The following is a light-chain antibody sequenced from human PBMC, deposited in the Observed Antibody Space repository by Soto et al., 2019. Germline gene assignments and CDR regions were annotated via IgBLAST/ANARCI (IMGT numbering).Light chain of an antibody. CDR3: CSYAGSSTWV. CDR1: SSDVGSYNL. Sequence: QSVLTQPASVSGSPGQSITISCTGTSSDVGSYNLVSWYQQHPGKAPKLTIYEGSKRPSGVSNRFSGSKSGNTASLTISGLQAEDEADYYCCSYAGSSTWVFGGGTKLTVL. V-gene: IGLV2-23*01. J-gene: IGLJ3*02. CDR2: EGS.